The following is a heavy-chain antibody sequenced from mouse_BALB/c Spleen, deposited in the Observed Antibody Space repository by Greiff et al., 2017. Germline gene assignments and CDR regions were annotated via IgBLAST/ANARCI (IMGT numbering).Heavy chain of an antibody. CDR3: ARRGDLRDAMDY. Sequence: VQLQQSGAELARPGASVKMSCKASGYTFTSYTMHWVKQRPGQGLEWIGYINPSSGYTNYNQKFKDKATLTADKSSSTAYMQLSSLTSEDSAVYYCARRGDLRDAMDYWGQGTSVTVSS. D-gene: IGHD1-1*01. CDR2: INPSSGYT. J-gene: IGHJ4*01. CDR1: GYTFTSYT. V-gene: IGHV1-4*01.